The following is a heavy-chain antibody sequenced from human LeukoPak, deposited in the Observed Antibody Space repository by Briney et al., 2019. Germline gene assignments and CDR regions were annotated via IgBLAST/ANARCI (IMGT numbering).Heavy chain of an antibody. CDR2: INPSGGST. CDR1: GYTFTSYY. V-gene: IGHV1-46*01. Sequence: ASVKVSCKASGYTFTSYYMHWVRQAPGQGLEWMGIINPSGGSTSYAQKFQGRVTMTRDTSTSTVYMELSRLRSDDTAVYYCARDTSTAAGYYGMDIWGQGTTVTVYS. J-gene: IGHJ6*02. CDR3: ARDTSTAAGYYGMDI. D-gene: IGHD3-10*01.